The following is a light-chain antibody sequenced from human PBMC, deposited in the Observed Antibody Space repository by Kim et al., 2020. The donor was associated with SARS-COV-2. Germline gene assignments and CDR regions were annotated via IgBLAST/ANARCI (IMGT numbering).Light chain of an antibody. CDR2: DTS. CDR1: HTFSSI. V-gene: IGKV3D-15*01. CDR3: QQYSNWPLT. J-gene: IGKJ1*01. Sequence: SPGERATLSGRAGHTFSSIFLAWYQQKPGQTPRLLIYDTSSRATGIPARFSGSGSGTEFTLTISTLQSEDFAVYYCQQYSNWPLTFGQGTKVDIK.